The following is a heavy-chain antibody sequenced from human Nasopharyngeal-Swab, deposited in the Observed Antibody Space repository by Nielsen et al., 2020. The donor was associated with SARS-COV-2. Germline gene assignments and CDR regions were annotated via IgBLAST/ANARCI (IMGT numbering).Heavy chain of an antibody. Sequence: GGSLRLSCAASGSTFDDYGMHWVRQAPGKGLEWVLGISWDGLTLGYADSVKGRFTISRDNAKNALYLQMNRLRAEGTAVYYCATNWDYRFDYWVQGTLVTVSS. J-gene: IGHJ4*02. CDR1: GSTFDDYG. D-gene: IGHD1-7*01. CDR2: ISWDGLTL. V-gene: IGHV3-9*01. CDR3: ATNWDYRFDY.